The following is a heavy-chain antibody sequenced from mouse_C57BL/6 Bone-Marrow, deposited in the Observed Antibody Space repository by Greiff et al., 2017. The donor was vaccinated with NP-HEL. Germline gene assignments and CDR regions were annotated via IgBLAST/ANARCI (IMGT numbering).Heavy chain of an antibody. D-gene: IGHD1-1*01. CDR1: GFNIKDDY. CDR3: TTYLWYYGSSYG. CDR2: LDPENGDT. J-gene: IGHJ3*01. V-gene: IGHV14-4*01. Sequence: EVQLQQSGAELVRPGASVKLSCTASGFNIKDDYMHWVKQRPEQGLEWIGWLDPENGDTEYASKFQGKATITADTSSNTAYLQLSSLTSEDTAVYYCTTYLWYYGSSYGWGQGTLVTVSA.